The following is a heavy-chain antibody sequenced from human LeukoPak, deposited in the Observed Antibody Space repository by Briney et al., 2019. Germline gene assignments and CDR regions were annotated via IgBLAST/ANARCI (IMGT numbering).Heavy chain of an antibody. CDR1: GGSISGYY. J-gene: IGHJ4*02. Sequence: PSETLSLTCTVSGGSISGYYWSWIRQPPGKGLEWIGEINHSGSTNYNPSLKSRVTISVDTSKNQFSLKLSSVTAADTAVYYCARHNWKYFDYWGQGTLVTVSS. V-gene: IGHV4-34*01. CDR3: ARHNWKYFDY. D-gene: IGHD1-20*01. CDR2: INHSGST.